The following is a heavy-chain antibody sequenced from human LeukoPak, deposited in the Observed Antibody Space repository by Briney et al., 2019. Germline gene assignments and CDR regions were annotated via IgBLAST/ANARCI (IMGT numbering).Heavy chain of an antibody. CDR3: ARHSSGWYRSHYFDY. Sequence: SETLSLTCAVYGGSFSGYYWSWIRQPPGKGLEWIGEINHSGSTNYNPSLKSRVTISVDTSKNQFSLKLSSVTAADTAVYYCARHSSGWYRSHYFDYWGQGTLVTVSS. CDR2: INHSGST. J-gene: IGHJ4*02. D-gene: IGHD6-19*01. CDR1: GGSFSGYY. V-gene: IGHV4-34*01.